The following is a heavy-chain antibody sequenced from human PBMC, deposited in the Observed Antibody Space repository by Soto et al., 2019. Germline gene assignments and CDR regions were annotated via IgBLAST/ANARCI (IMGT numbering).Heavy chain of an antibody. J-gene: IGHJ5*02. CDR2: IWYDGTTK. D-gene: IGHD2-21*01. V-gene: IGHV3-33*01. Sequence: QVQLVESGGGVVQPGRSLRLSCEVSGFSLSGYGMHWVRQTPGKGLEWVAVIWYDGTTKNYADSVKGRFTIFRDSSKNTVDLQMDSLKVEDTAVYYCARDVDTTSHINWFDPWGQGVMVTVSS. CDR3: ARDVDTTSHINWFDP. CDR1: GFSLSGYG.